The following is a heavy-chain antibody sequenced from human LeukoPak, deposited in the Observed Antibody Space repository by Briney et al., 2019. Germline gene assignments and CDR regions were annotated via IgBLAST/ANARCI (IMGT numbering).Heavy chain of an antibody. CDR3: AKAPAEDYYMDV. Sequence: GGSLRLSCAASGFTFDDYTMHWVRQAPGKGLEWVSLISWDGGSTYYADSVKGRFTISRDNSKNPLYLQMNSLRTEDTALYYCAKAPAEDYYMDVWGKGTTVTVSS. V-gene: IGHV3-43*01. J-gene: IGHJ6*03. CDR1: GFTFDDYT. CDR2: ISWDGGST.